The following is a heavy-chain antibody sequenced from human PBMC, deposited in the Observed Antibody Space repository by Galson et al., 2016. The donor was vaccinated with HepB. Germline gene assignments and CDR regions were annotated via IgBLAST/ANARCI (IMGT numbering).Heavy chain of an antibody. Sequence: SVKVSCKASGYTFTTYGISWVRQAPGQGLEWMGWISAYNGNTNYAQKLQGRVTMTTDTSTSTAYMKLRSLRSDDTAVYYCARDPRKIRYQLLEIYYYYYAMDGWGQGTTVTVSS. CDR3: ARDPRKIRYQLLEIYYYYYAMDG. J-gene: IGHJ6*02. D-gene: IGHD2-2*01. CDR1: GYTFTTYG. CDR2: ISAYNGNT. V-gene: IGHV1-18*01.